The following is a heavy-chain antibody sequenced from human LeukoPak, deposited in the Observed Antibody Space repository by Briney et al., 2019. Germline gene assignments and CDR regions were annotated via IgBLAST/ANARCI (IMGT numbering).Heavy chain of an antibody. Sequence: SETLSLTCAVYGGSFSGYYWSWIRQPPGKGLEWIGEINHSGSTNYNPSLKSRVTISVDTSKNQFSLKLSSVTAADTAVYYCARYGWFGEFDYWGQGTLVTVPS. D-gene: IGHD3-10*01. CDR3: ARYGWFGEFDY. V-gene: IGHV4-34*01. CDR2: INHSGST. J-gene: IGHJ4*02. CDR1: GGSFSGYY.